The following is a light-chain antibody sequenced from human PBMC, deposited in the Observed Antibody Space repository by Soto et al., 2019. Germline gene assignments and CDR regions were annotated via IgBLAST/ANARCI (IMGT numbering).Light chain of an antibody. V-gene: IGLV1-40*01. CDR3: QSYDSSLSGYV. Sequence: VLTQPPSVSGSPGQRVTISCTGSSSNIGAGYDVHWYQQLPGTAPKLLIYGNSNRPSGVPDRFSGSKSGPSASLAITGLQAEDEADYYCQSYDSSLSGYVFGTGTKVTVL. CDR2: GNS. CDR1: SSNIGAGYD. J-gene: IGLJ1*01.